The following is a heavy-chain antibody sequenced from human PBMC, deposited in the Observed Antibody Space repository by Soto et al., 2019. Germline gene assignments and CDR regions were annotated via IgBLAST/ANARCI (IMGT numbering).Heavy chain of an antibody. V-gene: IGHV3-21*01. D-gene: IGHD2-15*01. CDR2: ITTSSSYR. Sequence: PGGSLRLSCVASGFSLRSYWMMWVRQAPGKGLEWVSDITTSSSYRFYADSVKGRFTISRDDAKNSLYLQMNSLRAEDTGVYYCARDLGVALATLTLDYWGQGTLVTVSS. J-gene: IGHJ4*02. CDR1: GFSLRSYW. CDR3: ARDLGVALATLTLDY.